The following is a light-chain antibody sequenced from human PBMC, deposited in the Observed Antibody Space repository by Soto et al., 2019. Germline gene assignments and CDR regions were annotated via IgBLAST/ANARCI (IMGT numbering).Light chain of an antibody. V-gene: IGKV3-15*01. Sequence: MMITQSPATLSVSPWESVTLSCRTSHSVNSHVAWYQQKPGQAPRLLLYGASTRATGIPVRFSGSGFGTDFILTISSMQSEDSAVDYCQQYKNWPLFVQGTRLEIK. CDR1: HSVNSH. CDR3: QQYKNWPL. CDR2: GAS. J-gene: IGKJ5*01.